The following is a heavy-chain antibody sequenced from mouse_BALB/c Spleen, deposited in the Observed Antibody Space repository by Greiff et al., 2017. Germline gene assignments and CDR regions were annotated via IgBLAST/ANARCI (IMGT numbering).Heavy chain of an antibody. Sequence: VQLQQSGAELVRSGASVKLSCTASGFNIKDYYMHWVKQRPEQGLEWIGWIDPENGDTEYAPKFQGKATMTADTSSNTAYLQLSSLTSEDTAVYYCNAHYYGSKAWFAYWGQGTLVTVSA. D-gene: IGHD1-1*01. V-gene: IGHV14-4*02. CDR2: IDPENGDT. J-gene: IGHJ3*01. CDR3: NAHYYGSKAWFAY. CDR1: GFNIKDYY.